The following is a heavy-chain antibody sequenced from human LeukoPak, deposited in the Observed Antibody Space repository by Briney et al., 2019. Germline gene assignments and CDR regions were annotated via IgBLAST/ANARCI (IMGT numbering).Heavy chain of an antibody. D-gene: IGHD5-18*01. Sequence: PSETLSLTCTVSGGSIRSGDYSWNWLRQHPGQGLEWIGYIYYSGSTYYNPSLTSRVTMSVDTSKNQFSLKPSSVTAADTAIYYCARDHTETSSLNFRNYYYYGMDIWGQGTTVIVSS. CDR3: ARDHTETSSLNFRNYYYYGMDI. J-gene: IGHJ6*02. V-gene: IGHV4-31*03. CDR2: IYYSGST. CDR1: GGSIRSGDYS.